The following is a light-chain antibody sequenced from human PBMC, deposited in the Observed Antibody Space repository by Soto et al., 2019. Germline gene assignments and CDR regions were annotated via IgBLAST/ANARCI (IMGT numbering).Light chain of an antibody. V-gene: IGKV3-20*01. CDR1: QSVNNNY. J-gene: IGKJ3*01. CDR3: HQSLTSPFT. CDR2: GVS. Sequence: EIVLTQSPGTLSLSPGARATLSCRASQSVNNNYLAWYQQRPGQAPRLLIYGVSNRATGIPDRFSGSGSGTDFTLTITRLEPEDFAVYYCHQSLTSPFTFGPGTKVDIK.